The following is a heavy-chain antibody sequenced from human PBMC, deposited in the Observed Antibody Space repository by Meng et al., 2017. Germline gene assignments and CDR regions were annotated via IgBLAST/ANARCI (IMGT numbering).Heavy chain of an antibody. CDR2: ISYDGSNK. D-gene: IGHD6-19*01. Sequence: HGQLVGLGGGVVQPGRSLRLSCAASGFTFSSYAMHWVRQAPGKGLEWVAVISYDGSNKYYADSVKGRFTISRDNSKNTLYLQMNSLRAEDTAVYYCASGSQWLFPYWGQGTLVTVSS. CDR1: GFTFSSYA. CDR3: ASGSQWLFPY. V-gene: IGHV3-30*01. J-gene: IGHJ4*02.